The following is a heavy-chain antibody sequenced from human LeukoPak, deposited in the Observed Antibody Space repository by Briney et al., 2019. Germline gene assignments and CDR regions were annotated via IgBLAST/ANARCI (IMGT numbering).Heavy chain of an antibody. CDR3: TRGATGSHY. D-gene: IGHD1-26*01. CDR1: GFAFSSSG. J-gene: IGHJ4*02. V-gene: IGHV3-48*01. Sequence: GGSLRLSCAASGFAFSSSGMDWVRQAPGKGLEWVSYISSSSSTIYYADSVKGRFTISRDNSKNTLYLQMNSLRAEDTAVYYCTRGATGSHYWGQGTLVTVSS. CDR2: ISSSSSTI.